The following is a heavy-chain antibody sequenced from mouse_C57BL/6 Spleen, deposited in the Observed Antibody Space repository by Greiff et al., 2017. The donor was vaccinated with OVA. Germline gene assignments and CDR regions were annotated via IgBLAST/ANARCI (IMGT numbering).Heavy chain of an antibody. V-gene: IGHV1-18*01. CDR2: INPNNGGT. J-gene: IGHJ4*01. CDR1: GYTFTDYN. Sequence: VQLKESGPELVKPGASVKIPCKASGYTFTDYNMDWVKQSHGKSLEWIGDINPNNGGTIYNQKFKGKATLTVDKSSSTAYMELRSLTSEDTAVYYCARGVTYYYAMDYWGQGTSVTVSS. CDR3: ARGVTYYYAMDY. D-gene: IGHD2-2*01.